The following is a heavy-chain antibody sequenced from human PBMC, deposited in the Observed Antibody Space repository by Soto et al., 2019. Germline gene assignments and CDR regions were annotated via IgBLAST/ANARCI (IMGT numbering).Heavy chain of an antibody. V-gene: IGHV3-48*01. CDR3: GSGGYLNRFDP. J-gene: IGHJ5*02. CDR1: GFTFSSYS. D-gene: IGHD1-26*01. CDR2: ISSSSSTI. Sequence: EVQLVESGGGLVQPGGSLRLSCAASGFTFSSYSMNWVRQAPGKGLEWVSYISSSSSTIYYADSVKGRFTISRDNAKNSLYLQMNSLRAEDAAVYYCGSGGYLNRFDPWGQGTLVTVSS.